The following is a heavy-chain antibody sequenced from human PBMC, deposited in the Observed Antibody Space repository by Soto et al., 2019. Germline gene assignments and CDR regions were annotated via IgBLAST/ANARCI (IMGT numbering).Heavy chain of an antibody. Sequence: EVQLVQSGSEVKEPGASLKISCRASGYSLTDSWIGWVRQMPGKGLEWLGLIYPGDSDTRYSPSFQGQVTISADKSVNPAYLHGSSLKASDPAIYYCVRGGGTRGKGTLVTVSS. D-gene: IGHD1-26*01. CDR2: IYPGDSDT. J-gene: IGHJ4*02. V-gene: IGHV5-51*01. CDR3: VRGGGT. CDR1: GYSLTDSW.